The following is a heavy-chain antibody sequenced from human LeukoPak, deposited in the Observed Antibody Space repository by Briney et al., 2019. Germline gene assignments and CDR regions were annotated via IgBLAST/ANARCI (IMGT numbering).Heavy chain of an antibody. CDR2: IKQDGSEK. Sequence: GGSLRLSCAASRFTFSSYWMSWVRQAPGKGLEWVANIKQDGSEKYYVDSVKGRFTISRDNAKNSLYLQMNSLRAEDTAVYYCASGRITIFGVVTYFDYWGQGTLVTVSS. D-gene: IGHD3-3*01. CDR1: RFTFSSYW. V-gene: IGHV3-7*01. CDR3: ASGRITIFGVVTYFDY. J-gene: IGHJ4*02.